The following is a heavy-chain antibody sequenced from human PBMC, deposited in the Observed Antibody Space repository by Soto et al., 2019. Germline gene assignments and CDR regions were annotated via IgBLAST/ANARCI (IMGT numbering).Heavy chain of an antibody. V-gene: IGHV3-11*01. CDR2: IDTSGTKI. Sequence: GGSLRLSCAASGYTFSDYYMSWIRQAPGKGLEWISYIDTSGTKIYYADSVKGRFTITRDNAKNSLYLEMNSLRDEDTAVYYCASHYDMWSGYPSPVDYWGQGTLVTVSS. CDR3: ASHYDMWSGYPSPVDY. J-gene: IGHJ4*02. CDR1: GYTFSDYY. D-gene: IGHD3-3*01.